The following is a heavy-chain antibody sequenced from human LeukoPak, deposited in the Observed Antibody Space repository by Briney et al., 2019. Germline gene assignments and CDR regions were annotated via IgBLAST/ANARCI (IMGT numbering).Heavy chain of an antibody. CDR2: ITSNGGSA. D-gene: IGHD6-13*01. J-gene: IGHJ4*02. CDR3: VGFRATAGLY. V-gene: IGHV3-64D*06. Sequence: GGSLRLSCSASGFTFSSYAMYWVRQAPGKGLEYVSAITSNGGSAYYADSVKGRFTISRDNSRNPLYLQMSSLRADDTAVYYCVGFRATAGLYWGQGTLVTVSS. CDR1: GFTFSSYA.